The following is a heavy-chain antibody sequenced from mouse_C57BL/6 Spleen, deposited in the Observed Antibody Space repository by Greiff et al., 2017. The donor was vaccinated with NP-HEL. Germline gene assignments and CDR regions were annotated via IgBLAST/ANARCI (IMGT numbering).Heavy chain of an antibody. Sequence: SGAELVRPGASVKLSCTASGFNIKDDYMHWVKQRPGQGLEWIGRIHPSDSDTNYNQKFKGKATLTVDKSSSTAYMQLSSLTSEDSAVYYCAISFAYWGQGTLVTVSA. J-gene: IGHJ3*01. CDR2: IHPSDSDT. CDR1: GFNIKDDY. CDR3: AISFAY. V-gene: IGHV1-74*04.